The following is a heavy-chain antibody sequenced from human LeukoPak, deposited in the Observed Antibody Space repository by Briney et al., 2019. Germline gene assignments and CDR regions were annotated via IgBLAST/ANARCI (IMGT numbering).Heavy chain of an antibody. D-gene: IGHD3-16*01. CDR2: INHSGST. J-gene: IGHJ3*02. Sequence: SETLSLTCVVSGGSFRGYYWSWIRQPPGKGLEWIGEINHSGSTTYNPSLKSRVTISLDTSKNQLSLKLTSVTAADTSVYYCARGVRDYVFDAFNIWGPGTMVTVSS. V-gene: IGHV4-34*01. CDR1: GGSFRGYY. CDR3: ARGVRDYVFDAFNI.